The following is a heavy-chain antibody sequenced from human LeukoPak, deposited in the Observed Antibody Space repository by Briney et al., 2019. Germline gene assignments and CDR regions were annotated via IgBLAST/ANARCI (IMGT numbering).Heavy chain of an antibody. CDR1: GYTFTSYA. D-gene: IGHD3-22*01. CDR2: INTNTGNP. Sequence: ASVKVSCKASGYTFTSYAMNWVRQAPGQGLEWMGWINTNTGNPTYAQGFTGRFVFSLDTSVSTAYLQISSLKAEDTAVYYCARDRPVENYYDSSGYHLGYWGQGTLVTVSS. J-gene: IGHJ4*02. V-gene: IGHV7-4-1*02. CDR3: ARDRPVENYYDSSGYHLGY.